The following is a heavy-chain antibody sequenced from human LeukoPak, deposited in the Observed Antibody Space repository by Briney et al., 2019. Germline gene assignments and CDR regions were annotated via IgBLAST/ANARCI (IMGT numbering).Heavy chain of an antibody. CDR1: GGSISSGCYY. V-gene: IGHV4-31*03. Sequence: KPSQTLSLTCTVSGGSISSGCYYWSWIRQHPGKGLEWIGYIYYSGSTYYNPSLKSRVTISVDTSKNQFSLKLSSVTAADTAVYYCARVSSSGYDEFDYWGQGTLVTVSS. J-gene: IGHJ4*02. CDR3: ARVSSSGYDEFDY. D-gene: IGHD3-22*01. CDR2: IYYSGST.